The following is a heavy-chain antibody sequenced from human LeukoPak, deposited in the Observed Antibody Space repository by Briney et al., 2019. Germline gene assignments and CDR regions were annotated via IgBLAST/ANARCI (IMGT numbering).Heavy chain of an antibody. D-gene: IGHD3-10*01. Sequence: LPGGSLRLSCAASGFTFSSYAMSWVRQAPGKGLEWVSAISGRGGSTYYADSVKGRFTISRDNSKNTLYLQMNSLRAEDTAVYYCARDPRGSGGGYYGMDVWGQGTTVTVSS. CDR3: ARDPRGSGGGYYGMDV. J-gene: IGHJ6*02. CDR1: GFTFSSYA. CDR2: ISGRGGST. V-gene: IGHV3-23*01.